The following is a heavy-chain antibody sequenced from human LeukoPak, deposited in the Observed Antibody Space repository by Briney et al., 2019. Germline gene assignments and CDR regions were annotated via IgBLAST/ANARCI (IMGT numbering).Heavy chain of an antibody. Sequence: ASVKVSCKASGYIFTDYAIHWLRQAPGQRPEWRGWMNGGNGNTKYSQKFKGRITLIRDTSAATAYMELSSLRHDDLAVYYCARGRGTSGSNRDFYYHYYMDVWGKGTTVTVSS. CDR3: ARGRGTSGSNRDFYYHYYMDV. D-gene: IGHD2-15*01. CDR2: MNGGNGNT. V-gene: IGHV1-3*01. CDR1: GYIFTDYA. J-gene: IGHJ6*03.